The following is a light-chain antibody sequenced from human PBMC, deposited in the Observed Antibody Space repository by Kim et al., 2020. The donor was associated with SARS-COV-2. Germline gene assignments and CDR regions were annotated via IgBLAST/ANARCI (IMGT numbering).Light chain of an antibody. CDR1: SSNIGSNI. J-gene: IGLJ3*02. CDR2: TNT. Sequence: QSVLTQPPSVSGPPGQWVTISCSGSSSNIGSNIVNWFQQLPGTAPQLLIYTNTKRPSGVPDRFSGSKSGTSASLAISGLQFEDEADYYCASWDDRLNGMVFGGGTKVTVL. V-gene: IGLV1-44*01. CDR3: ASWDDRLNGMV.